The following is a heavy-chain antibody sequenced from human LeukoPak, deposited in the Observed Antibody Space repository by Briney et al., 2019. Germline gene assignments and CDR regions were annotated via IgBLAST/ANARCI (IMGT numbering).Heavy chain of an antibody. CDR3: AKGRGHYDILTGY. CDR2: IRYDGSNK. CDR1: GFTFSSYG. J-gene: IGHJ4*02. D-gene: IGHD3-9*01. Sequence: GGSLRLSCAASGFTFSSYGMHWVRQAPGKGLEWVAFIRYDGSNKYYADSVKGRSTISRDNSKSTLYLQMNSLRAEDTAVYYCAKGRGHYDILTGYWGQGTLVTVSS. V-gene: IGHV3-30*02.